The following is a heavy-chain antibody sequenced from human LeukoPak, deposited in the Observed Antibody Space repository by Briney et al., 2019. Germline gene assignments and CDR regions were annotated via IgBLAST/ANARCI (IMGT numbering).Heavy chain of an antibody. Sequence: SGGSLRLSCAASGFTFSSYAMSWVRQAPGKGLEWVSAISGVGSSTYYADSVKGRFTISRDNSKNTLYLQMNSLRAEDTALYYCAKDRTVGASYWYFDLWGRGTLVTVSS. J-gene: IGHJ2*01. CDR2: ISGVGSST. CDR1: GFTFSSYA. V-gene: IGHV3-23*01. D-gene: IGHD1-26*01. CDR3: AKDRTVGASYWYFDL.